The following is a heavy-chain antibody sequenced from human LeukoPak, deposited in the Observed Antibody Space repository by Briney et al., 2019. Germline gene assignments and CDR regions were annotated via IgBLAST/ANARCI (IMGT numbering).Heavy chain of an antibody. CDR1: GFTFSSYG. Sequence: PGGSLRLSCAASGFTFSSYGMSWVRQAPGKGLEWVSAISGSGGSTYYADSVKGRFTISRDNARNSLYLQMNSLRAEDTAVYYCARDLWLQDNYYLDVWGKGTTVTVSS. J-gene: IGHJ6*03. V-gene: IGHV3-23*01. CDR2: ISGSGGST. CDR3: ARDLWLQDNYYLDV. D-gene: IGHD5-24*01.